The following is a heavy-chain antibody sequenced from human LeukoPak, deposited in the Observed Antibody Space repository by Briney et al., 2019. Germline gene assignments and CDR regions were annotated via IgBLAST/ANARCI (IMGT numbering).Heavy chain of an antibody. J-gene: IGHJ6*02. V-gene: IGHV4-31*03. Sequence: SETLSLTCTVSGGSISSGGYYWSWIRQHPGKGLEWIGYIYYSGSTYYNPSLKSRVTISVDTSKNQFSLKLSSVTAADTAVYYCARENYYDSSGYPVYYYYGMDVWGQGTTVTVSS. CDR2: IYYSGST. CDR3: ARENYYDSSGYPVYYYYGMDV. CDR1: GGSISSGGYY. D-gene: IGHD3-22*01.